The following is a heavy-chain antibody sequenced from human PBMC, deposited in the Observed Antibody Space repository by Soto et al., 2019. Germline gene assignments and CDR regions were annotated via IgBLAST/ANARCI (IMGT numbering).Heavy chain of an antibody. CDR3: AKRVGGSIAARSRYYGMDV. D-gene: IGHD6-6*01. J-gene: IGHJ6*02. CDR1: GFTFSSYA. V-gene: IGHV3-23*01. Sequence: PGGSLRLSCAASGFTFSSYAMSWVRQAPGKGLEWVSAISGSGGSTYYADSVKGRFTISRDNSKNTLYLQMNSLRAEDTAVYYCAKRVGGSIAARSRYYGMDVWGQGTTVTVSS. CDR2: ISGSGGST.